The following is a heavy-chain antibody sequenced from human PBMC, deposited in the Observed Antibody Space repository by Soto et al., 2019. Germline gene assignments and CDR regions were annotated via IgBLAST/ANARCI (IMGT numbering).Heavy chain of an antibody. Sequence: GGSLRLSCAVSGFTFDDNAMNWVRQAPGKGLEWVSSISSSSYIYYADSVKGRFTISRDNAKNSLYLQMNSLRAEDTAVYYCARALARPFDYWGQGTLVTVSS. V-gene: IGHV3-21*01. CDR3: ARALARPFDY. CDR1: GFTFDDNA. CDR2: ISSSSYI. J-gene: IGHJ4*02.